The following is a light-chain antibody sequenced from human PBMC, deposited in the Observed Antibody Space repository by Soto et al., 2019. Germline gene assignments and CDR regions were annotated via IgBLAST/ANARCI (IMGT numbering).Light chain of an antibody. CDR3: AAWDDNLNALV. Sequence: QSVLTQPPSASGTPGQGIAISCSGSNSNIGTNTVSWYQQLPGTAPKTLIHTNSQRSPGVPDRFSGSKSGTSASLAISGLQSTDEAHYYCAAWDDNLNALVFGGGTQLTVL. CDR1: NSNIGTNT. CDR2: TNS. J-gene: IGLJ2*01. V-gene: IGLV1-44*01.